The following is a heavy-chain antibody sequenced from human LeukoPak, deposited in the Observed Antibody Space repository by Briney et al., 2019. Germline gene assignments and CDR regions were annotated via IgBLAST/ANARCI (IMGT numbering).Heavy chain of an antibody. D-gene: IGHD6-13*01. V-gene: IGHV4-59*12. CDR2: IHDSGST. CDR1: GGSISSYY. J-gene: IGHJ5*02. Sequence: SETLSLTCTVSGGSISSYYWSWIRQPPGKGLEWIAYIHDSGSTYNNPSLKTRLSISIDTSKNQFSLKLNSVSAADTAVYYCARVVAAAGNNWFDPWGQGTLVTVSS. CDR3: ARVVAAAGNNWFDP.